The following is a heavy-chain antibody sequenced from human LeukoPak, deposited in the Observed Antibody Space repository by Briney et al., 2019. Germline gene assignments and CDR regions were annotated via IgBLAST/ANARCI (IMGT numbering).Heavy chain of an antibody. D-gene: IGHD1-26*01. CDR2: ISASGGRT. J-gene: IGHJ6*03. V-gene: IGHV3-23*01. Sequence: GRTLTLSWAASEFTFSTYCMSWVSQAAGKGLEWVSSISASGGRTYYADSVKGRFTISRHNSEHTMYLQMDSLRAADTAVYHCAKDWERGYNDVWGKGTAVTISS. CDR1: EFTFSTYC. CDR3: AKDWERGYNDV.